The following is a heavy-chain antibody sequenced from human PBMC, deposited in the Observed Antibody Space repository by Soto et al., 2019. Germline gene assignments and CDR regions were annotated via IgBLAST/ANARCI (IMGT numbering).Heavy chain of an antibody. D-gene: IGHD3-22*01. CDR2: IYYSGST. V-gene: IGHV4-31*03. Sequence: SETLSLTCTVSGGSISSGGYYWSWIRQHPGKGLEWIGYIYYSGSTYYNPSLKSRVTISVDTSKNQFSLKLSSVTAADTAVDYCARADYYDGSCYYPGPPPNNYCGMDVWGQGTTVTVSS. J-gene: IGHJ6*02. CDR1: GGSISSGGYY. CDR3: ARADYYDGSCYYPGPPPNNYCGMDV.